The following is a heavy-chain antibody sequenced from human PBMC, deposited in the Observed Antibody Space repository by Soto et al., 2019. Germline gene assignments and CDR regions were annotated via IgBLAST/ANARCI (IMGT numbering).Heavy chain of an antibody. J-gene: IGHJ4*02. V-gene: IGHV2-5*01. D-gene: IGHD3-10*01. CDR2: IYWNDDK. CDR3: AHQGLWFGELAY. CDR1: GFSLSTSGVG. Sequence: QITLKESGPTLVKPSQTLTLTCTFSGFSLSTSGVGVGWIRQPPGKALEWLALIYWNDDKRYSPSLKSRLTITKDTSKNQVVLTMTNMDPVDTATYYCAHQGLWFGELAYWGQGTLVTVSS.